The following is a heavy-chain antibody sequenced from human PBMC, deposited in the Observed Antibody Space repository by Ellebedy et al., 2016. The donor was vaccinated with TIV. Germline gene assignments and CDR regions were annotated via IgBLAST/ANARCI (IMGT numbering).Heavy chain of an antibody. Sequence: GESLKISCAASGFTFSSYSMNWVRQAPGKGLEWVSSISSSSSYIYYADSVKGRFTISRDNSKNTLYLQMNSLRAEDTAVYYCAKGLAAAGTGFWYWGQGTLVTVSS. CDR1: GFTFSSYS. CDR3: AKGLAAAGTGFWY. J-gene: IGHJ4*02. CDR2: ISSSSSYI. V-gene: IGHV3-21*01. D-gene: IGHD6-13*01.